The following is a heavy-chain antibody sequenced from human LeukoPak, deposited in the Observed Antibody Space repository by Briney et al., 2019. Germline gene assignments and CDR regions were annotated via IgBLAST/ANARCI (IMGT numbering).Heavy chain of an antibody. CDR1: GFTYSGYA. CDR3: ARESRAHLTAFDT. Sequence: GGSLRLSCADSGFTYSGYAMHWVRQAPGKGLEWVAVISYDGSNKYYADSVKGRFTISRDNSKNTLYLQMNSLRAEDTAVYYCARESRAHLTAFDTSGEETMLTVSS. V-gene: IGHV3-30*04. CDR2: ISYDGSNK. J-gene: IGHJ3*02.